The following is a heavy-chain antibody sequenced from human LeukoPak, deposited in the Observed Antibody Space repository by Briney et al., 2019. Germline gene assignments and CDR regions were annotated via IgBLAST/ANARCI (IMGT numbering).Heavy chain of an antibody. CDR2: ISGSGGST. D-gene: IGHD3-22*01. Sequence: PGGSLRLSCAASGFTFSSYAMSWVRQAPGKGLEWVSAISGSGGSTYYADSVKGRFTISRDNSKNTLYLQMNSLRAEDTAVYYCAKATNYYDSSAYFDYWGHGTLVTVSS. V-gene: IGHV3-23*01. J-gene: IGHJ4*01. CDR1: GFTFSSYA. CDR3: AKATNYYDSSAYFDY.